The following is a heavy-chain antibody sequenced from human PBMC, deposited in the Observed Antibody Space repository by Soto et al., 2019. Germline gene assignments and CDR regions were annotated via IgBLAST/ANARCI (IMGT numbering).Heavy chain of an antibody. CDR1: GYSFIDHW. J-gene: IGHJ4*02. V-gene: IGHV5-51*01. CDR2: IYPHDSDT. D-gene: IGHD2-2*01. Sequence: PGESLKISCKGSGYSFIDHWIAWVRQMPGKGLEWMGIIYPHDSDTTYSPSFQGQVTISADKSISTAYLQWSSLEASDTALYYCARPTCCSNTHCSPFDLWGQRPMVTVSS. CDR3: ARPTCCSNTHCSPFDL.